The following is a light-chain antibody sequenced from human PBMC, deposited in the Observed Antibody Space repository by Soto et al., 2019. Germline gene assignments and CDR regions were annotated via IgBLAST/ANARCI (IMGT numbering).Light chain of an antibody. CDR3: QQYGASPFT. Sequence: VVLTQSPATLSLSPGEPATLSCRAIRHCYINALAWYQQKPGLTPPLLIYGASTRATGIPDRFSATGSGTDFSLTISSVEPEDFAVYYCQQYGASPFTLGPGTRVEI. J-gene: IGKJ3*01. V-gene: IGKV3-20*01. CDR2: GAS. CDR1: RHCYINA.